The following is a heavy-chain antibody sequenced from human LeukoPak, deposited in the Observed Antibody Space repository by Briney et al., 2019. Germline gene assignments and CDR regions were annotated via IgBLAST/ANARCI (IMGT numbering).Heavy chain of an antibody. J-gene: IGHJ4*02. D-gene: IGHD6-13*01. CDR3: ARGGSSNWTPFDY. Sequence: SGTLSLTCAVSGGSISSSNWWSWVRQPPWKGLEWIGEIYHSGSTNYNPSLKSRVTISVGKSRKHFSLKLNSVTAADTAVYYCARGGSSNWTPFDYWGQGTLVTFSS. V-gene: IGHV4-4*02. CDR1: GGSISSSNW. CDR2: IYHSGST.